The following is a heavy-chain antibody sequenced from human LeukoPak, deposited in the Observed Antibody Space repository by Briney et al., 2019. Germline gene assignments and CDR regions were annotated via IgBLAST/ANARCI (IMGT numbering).Heavy chain of an antibody. CDR2: IYHTGST. CDR3: ARVPYYYASFDY. D-gene: IGHD3-10*01. J-gene: IGHJ4*02. Sequence: SETLSLTCDVSGGSISSGLYSWSWIRQPLGKGLEWIGYIYHTGSTYYNPSLKSRVTISVDTSKNQFSLKLSSVTAADTAVYYCARVPYYYASFDYWGQGTLVTVSS. CDR1: GGSISSGLYS. V-gene: IGHV4-30-2*01.